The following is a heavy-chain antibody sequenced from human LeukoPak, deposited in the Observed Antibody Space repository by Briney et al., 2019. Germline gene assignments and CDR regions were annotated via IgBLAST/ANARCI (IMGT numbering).Heavy chain of an antibody. CDR1: GGTFSKNA. CDR2: IIPIFGTP. Sequence: ASVKVSCKASGGTFSKNAFNWVRQAPGQPLEWVGGIIPIFGTPNYAQTFQGRVTIIADESTRTAYMELSSLRLDDTAIYYCARGSADISGPYYYYYYMDVWGKGTTVTVSS. D-gene: IGHD6-19*01. V-gene: IGHV1-69*13. CDR3: ARGSADISGPYYYYYYMDV. J-gene: IGHJ6*03.